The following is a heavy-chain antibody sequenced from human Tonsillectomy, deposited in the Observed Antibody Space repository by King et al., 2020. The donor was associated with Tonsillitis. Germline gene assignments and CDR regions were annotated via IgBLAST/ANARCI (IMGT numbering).Heavy chain of an antibody. V-gene: IGHV3-23*03. J-gene: IGHJ4*02. CDR2: IYSGGSST. Sequence: VQLVESGGGLVQPGGSLRVSCAASGFTFSSYAMSWVRQAPGKGLEWVSVIYSGGSSTHYADSVKGRFTIPRDISKNTLYLQMNSLSAEETAMYYCAKYASGYLDYWGQGTLVTVSS. CDR1: GFTFSSYA. D-gene: IGHD6-19*01. CDR3: AKYASGYLDY.